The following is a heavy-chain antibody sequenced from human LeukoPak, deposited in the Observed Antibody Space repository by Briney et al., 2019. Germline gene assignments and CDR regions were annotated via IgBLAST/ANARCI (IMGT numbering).Heavy chain of an antibody. Sequence: GGSLRLSCAASGFTFSSYSMNWVRQAPGKGLEWVSSISSSSSYIYYAGSVKGRFTISRDNAKNSLYLQMNSLRAEDTAVYYCARARGGGDIDYWGQGTLVTVSS. CDR2: ISSSSSYI. D-gene: IGHD2-21*02. CDR3: ARARGGGDIDY. V-gene: IGHV3-21*01. CDR1: GFTFSSYS. J-gene: IGHJ4*02.